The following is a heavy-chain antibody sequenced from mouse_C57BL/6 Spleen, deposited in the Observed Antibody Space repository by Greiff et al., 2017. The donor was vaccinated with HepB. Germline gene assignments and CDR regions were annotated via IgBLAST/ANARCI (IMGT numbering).Heavy chain of an antibody. CDR3: ASLYYYGSSPHWYFDV. J-gene: IGHJ1*03. CDR1: GFSLTSYG. V-gene: IGHV2-2*01. CDR2: IWSGGST. D-gene: IGHD1-1*01. Sequence: QVQLQQSGPGLVQPSQSLSITCTVSGFSLTSYGVHWVRQSPGKGLEWLGVIWSGGSTDYNAAFISRLSISKDNSKSQVFFKMNSLQADDTAIYYCASLYYYGSSPHWYFDVWGTGTTVTVSS.